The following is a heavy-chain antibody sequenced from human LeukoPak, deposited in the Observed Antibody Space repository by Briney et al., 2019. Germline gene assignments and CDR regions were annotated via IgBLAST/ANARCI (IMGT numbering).Heavy chain of an antibody. CDR1: GFTFSSYS. J-gene: IGHJ3*02. CDR2: ISSSSSYI. V-gene: IGHV3-21*01. D-gene: IGHD4-17*01. CDR3: ARDRGLTTVTTDDAFDI. Sequence: GGSLRLSCAASGFTFSSYSMNWVRQALGKGLEWVSSISSSSSYIYYADSVKGRFTISRDNAKNSLYLQMNSLRAEDTAVYYCARDRGLTTVTTDDAFDIWGQGTMVTVSS.